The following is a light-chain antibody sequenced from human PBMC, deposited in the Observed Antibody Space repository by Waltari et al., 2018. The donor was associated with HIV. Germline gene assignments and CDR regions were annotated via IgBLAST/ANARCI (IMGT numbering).Light chain of an antibody. CDR1: SSNIGARAHFD. V-gene: IGLV1-40*01. J-gene: IGLJ3*02. CDR2: GNN. Sequence: QSVLTQPPSVSGAPGQTVTISCTGSSSNIGARAHFDVHWYQQLPGPAPKLLTYGNNNRPSGVPDRFSGSKSGASASLAITGLQAEDEADYYCQSYDTRLSGSVFGGGTKLTVL. CDR3: QSYDTRLSGSV.